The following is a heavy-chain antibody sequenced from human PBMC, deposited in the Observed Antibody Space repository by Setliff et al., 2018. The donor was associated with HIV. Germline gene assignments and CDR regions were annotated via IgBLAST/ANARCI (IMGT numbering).Heavy chain of an antibody. V-gene: IGHV1-69*10. CDR2: IIPILGIA. Sequence: GASVKVSCKASGGTFSSYAISWVRQAPGQGLEWMGGIIPILGIANYAQKFQGRVTITADESTSTAYMELSSLRSEDTAVYYCATTKGLSSGCDYWGQGTLVTVSS. D-gene: IGHD3-22*01. CDR3: ATTKGLSSGCDY. CDR1: GGTFSSYA. J-gene: IGHJ4*02.